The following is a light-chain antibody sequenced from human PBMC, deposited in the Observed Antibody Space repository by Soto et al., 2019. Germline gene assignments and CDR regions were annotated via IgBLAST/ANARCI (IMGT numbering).Light chain of an antibody. CDR1: QSISGH. CDR2: VAS. CDR3: QQYDRWPPLT. V-gene: IGKV3-15*01. J-gene: IGKJ2*01. Sequence: EIVMTQSPVTLSVSPGERAALSCRASQSISGHLAWYQQKPGQAPMLLIYVASARPTGVPTRFGGSASGTDFTLAISCVQSDDAGVYYFQQYDRWPPLTFGQGTKLEL.